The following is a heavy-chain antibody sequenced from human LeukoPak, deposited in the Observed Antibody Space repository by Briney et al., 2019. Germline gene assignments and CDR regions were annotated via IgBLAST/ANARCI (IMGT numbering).Heavy chain of an antibody. CDR2: INHSGST. Sequence: SETLSLTCAVYGGSFSGYYWSWIRQPPGKGLEWLGEINHSGSTNYNPSLKSRVTISVDTSKNQFSLKLSSVTAADTAVYYCARGYSSREMATIPYDYWGQGTLVTVSS. CDR3: ARGYSSREMATIPYDY. J-gene: IGHJ4*02. CDR1: GGSFSGYY. D-gene: IGHD5-24*01. V-gene: IGHV4-34*01.